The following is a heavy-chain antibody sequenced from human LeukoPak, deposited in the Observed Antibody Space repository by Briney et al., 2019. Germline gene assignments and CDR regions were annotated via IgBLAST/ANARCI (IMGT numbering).Heavy chain of an antibody. D-gene: IGHD2-21*02. J-gene: IGHJ4*02. CDR2: IYYSGST. V-gene: IGHV4-39*07. CDR1: GGSISSSSYY. Sequence: KTSETLSLTCTDSGGSISSSSYYWGWIRQPPGKGLEWIGSIYYSGSTYYNPSLKSRVTISVDTSKNQFSLKLSSVTAADTAVYYCARDQVTTRYFDYWGQGTLVTVSS. CDR3: ARDQVTTRYFDY.